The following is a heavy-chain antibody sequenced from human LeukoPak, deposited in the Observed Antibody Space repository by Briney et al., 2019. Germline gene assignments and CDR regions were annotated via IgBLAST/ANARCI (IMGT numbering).Heavy chain of an antibody. J-gene: IGHJ6*02. V-gene: IGHV3-48*01. CDR1: GFTFSSYS. D-gene: IGHD6-13*01. Sequence: RTGGSLRLSCAASGFTFSSYSMNWVRQAPGKGLEWVSYISSSSSTIYYADSVKGRFTISRDNAKNSLYLQMNSLRAGDTAVYYCAGGYSSSWYYYYYYGMDVWGQGTTVTVSS. CDR2: ISSSSSTI. CDR3: AGGYSSSWYYYYYYGMDV.